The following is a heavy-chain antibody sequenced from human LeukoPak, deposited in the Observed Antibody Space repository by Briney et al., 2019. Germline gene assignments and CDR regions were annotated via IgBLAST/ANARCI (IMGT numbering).Heavy chain of an antibody. CDR2: INSDGSST. CDR1: GFTFSGYL. J-gene: IGHJ4*02. CDR3: ARVRVATLDF. V-gene: IGHV3-74*01. D-gene: IGHD5-12*01. Sequence: GGSLRLSCAASGFTFSGYLMHWVRQAPGKGLVWVSRINSDGSSTAYADSVKGRFTISRDNAKNTLYLQMNSLRAEDTAVYYCARVRVATLDFRGQGILVTVSS.